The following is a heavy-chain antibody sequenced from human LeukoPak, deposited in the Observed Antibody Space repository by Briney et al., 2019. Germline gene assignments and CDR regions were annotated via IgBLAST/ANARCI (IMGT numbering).Heavy chain of an antibody. CDR2: ISGNGNDM. V-gene: IGHV3-21*01. J-gene: IGHJ5*02. CDR1: GFILSNYA. CDR3: VRIPNGANFPNWFDP. Sequence: GSLRLSCAASGFILSNYAMNWVRRAPGKGLEWVSSISGNGNDMNYGDSVKGRFTISRDNTRNSLYLQMDSLRVEDTAIYYCVRIPNGANFPNWFDPWGQGTLVTVSS. D-gene: IGHD4/OR15-4a*01.